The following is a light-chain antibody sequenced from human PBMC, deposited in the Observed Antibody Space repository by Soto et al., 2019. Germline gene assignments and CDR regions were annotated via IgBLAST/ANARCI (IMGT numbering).Light chain of an antibody. CDR3: QQYTNWPPKYT. CDR1: QSVSSN. Sequence: EIVMTQSPATLSVSPGERATLSCRASQSVSSNLAWYQQKPGQAPRLLIYGASTRATGIPARFSGSGSGTEFTLTISILQSEDFAVYYCQQYTNWPPKYTFGQGTKLEIK. CDR2: GAS. J-gene: IGKJ2*01. V-gene: IGKV3-15*01.